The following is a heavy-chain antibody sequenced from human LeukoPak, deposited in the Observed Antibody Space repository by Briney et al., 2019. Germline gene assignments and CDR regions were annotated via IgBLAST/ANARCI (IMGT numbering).Heavy chain of an antibody. D-gene: IGHD2-15*01. V-gene: IGHV5-10-1*01. CDR3: AREYCSGGSCYPHP. J-gene: IGHJ5*02. CDR2: IDPSDSYT. CDR1: GYSFTSYW. Sequence: GESLKISCKGSGYSFTSYWISWVRQMRGKGLEWMGRIDPSDSYTNYSPSFQGHVTISADKSSSTAYLQWSSLKASHTDMYYCAREYCSGGSCYPHPWGQGTLVTVSS.